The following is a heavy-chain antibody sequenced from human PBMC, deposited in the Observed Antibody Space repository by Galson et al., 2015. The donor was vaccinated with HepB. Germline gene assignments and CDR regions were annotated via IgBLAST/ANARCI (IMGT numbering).Heavy chain of an antibody. CDR3: ARVVSWGWFDP. J-gene: IGHJ5*02. V-gene: IGHV3-7*01. D-gene: IGHD6-13*01. CDR1: GFTFSMYW. CDR2: IKEDGGEI. Sequence: LRLSCAASGFTFSMYWMGWVRQTPGKGLERVANIKEDGGEIFYADSVKGRFTISRDNAKQSLYLQMNNLRGEDTALYYCARVVSWGWFDPWGQGTLVTVSS.